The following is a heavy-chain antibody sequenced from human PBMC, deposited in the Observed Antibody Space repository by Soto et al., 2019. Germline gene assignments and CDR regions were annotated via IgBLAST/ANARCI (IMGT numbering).Heavy chain of an antibody. D-gene: IGHD2-15*01. CDR2: IYRGRST. V-gene: IGHV3-66*01. J-gene: IGHJ4*02. CDR3: TTDLEVVAPN. CDR1: GFAVSSNY. Sequence: PGGSLRRSGAASGFAVSSNYVSWFGQAPGKGLEWVSVIYRGRSTYYAASVKGRFTISRDNSKNTLYLQMNSLRAEDTAVYYCTTDLEVVAPNWGQETLVTVSS.